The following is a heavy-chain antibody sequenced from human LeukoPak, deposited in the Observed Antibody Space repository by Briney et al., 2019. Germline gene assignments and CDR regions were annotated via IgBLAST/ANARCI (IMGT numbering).Heavy chain of an antibody. CDR2: IYTSGST. CDR3: ASHIVVVPAAMRAFDI. V-gene: IGHV4-4*07. Sequence: SETLSLTCSVSGGSISSYYWSWIRQPAGKGLEWIGRIYTSGSTNYNPSLKSRVTISVDTSKNQFSLKPSSVTAADTAVYYCASHIVVVPAAMRAFDIWGQGTMVTVSS. J-gene: IGHJ3*02. CDR1: GGSISSYY. D-gene: IGHD2-2*01.